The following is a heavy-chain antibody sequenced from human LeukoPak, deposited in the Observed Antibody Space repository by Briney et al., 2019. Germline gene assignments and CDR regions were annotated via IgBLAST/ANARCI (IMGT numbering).Heavy chain of an antibody. Sequence: PSETLSLTCAVYGGSFSGYYWSWIRQPPGKGLEWIGEINHSGSTNYNPSLKSRVTISVDTSKNQFSLKLSSVTAADTAVYYCARQDHDYVWGSYKYYFDYWGQGTLVTVSS. CDR3: ARQDHDYVWGSYKYYFDY. J-gene: IGHJ4*02. CDR2: INHSGST. V-gene: IGHV4-34*01. D-gene: IGHD3-16*01. CDR1: GGSFSGYY.